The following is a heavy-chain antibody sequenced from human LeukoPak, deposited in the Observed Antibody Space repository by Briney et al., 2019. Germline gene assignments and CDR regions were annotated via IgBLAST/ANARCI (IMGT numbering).Heavy chain of an antibody. CDR3: ARAGSSTKLDY. CDR2: INQDGSQK. V-gene: IGHV3-7*01. D-gene: IGHD2-2*01. Sequence: GGSLRLSCAASGFTFSNYWINWVRQAPGEAPEWVGNINQDGSQKKFVGSVKGRFTISRDNGKNSVFLQMNSLRAEDTAVYFCARAGSSTKLDYWGQGALVTVSS. J-gene: IGHJ4*02. CDR1: GFTFSNYW.